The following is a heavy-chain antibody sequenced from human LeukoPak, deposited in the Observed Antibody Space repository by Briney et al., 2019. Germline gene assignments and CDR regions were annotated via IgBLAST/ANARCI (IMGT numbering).Heavy chain of an antibody. J-gene: IGHJ6*03. CDR1: GFTFSSYS. CDR2: ISSSSSYI. D-gene: IGHD6-13*01. V-gene: IGHV3-21*04. CDR3: ARVPWYSSSWYAGTHMDV. Sequence: GGSLRLSCAASGFTFSSYSMDWVRQAPGKGLEWVSSISSSSSYIYYADSVKGRFTISRDNAKKSLYLQMNSLRAEDTAVYYCARVPWYSSSWYAGTHMDVWGKGTTVTISS.